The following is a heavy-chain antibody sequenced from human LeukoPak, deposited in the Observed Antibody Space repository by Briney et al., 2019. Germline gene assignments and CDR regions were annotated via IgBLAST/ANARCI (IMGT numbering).Heavy chain of an antibody. CDR2: IKSKTDGGTT. Sequence: PGGSLRLSCAASGFTFSNAWMSWVRQAPGKGLEWVGRIKSKTDGGTTDYAAPVKGRFTISRDDSKNTLYLQMDSLKTEDTVVYYCTTESTRARNSGFDYWGQGTLVTVSS. CDR3: TTESTRARNSGFDY. D-gene: IGHD3-10*01. CDR1: GFTFSNAW. V-gene: IGHV3-15*01. J-gene: IGHJ4*02.